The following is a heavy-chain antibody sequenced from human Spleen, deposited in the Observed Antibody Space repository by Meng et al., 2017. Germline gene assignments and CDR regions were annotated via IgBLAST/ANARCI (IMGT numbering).Heavy chain of an antibody. CDR2: ISYDGNVK. D-gene: IGHD4-11*01. V-gene: IGHV3-30*01. J-gene: IGHJ4*02. CDR1: GFTFSSYE. Sequence: GGSLRLSCAASGFTFSSYEMNWVRQAPGKGLEWVAVISYDGNVKYYADSVKGRFTISRDNSKNTLYLQMDSLSAVDTAVYYCARGPVNYLDYWGQGTLVTVSS. CDR3: ARGPVNYLDY.